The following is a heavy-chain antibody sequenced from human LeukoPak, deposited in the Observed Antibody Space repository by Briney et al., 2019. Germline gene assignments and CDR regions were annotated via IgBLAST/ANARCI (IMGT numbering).Heavy chain of an antibody. D-gene: IGHD3-22*01. Sequence: SETLSLTCTVSGGSISSYYWSWIRQPPGKGLEWIGYIYYSGSTNYNPSLKSRVTISVDTSKNQFSLKLSSVTAADTAVYYCAWEQGIYYYDSSGFDYWGQGTLVTVSS. CDR1: GGSISSYY. CDR2: IYYSGST. J-gene: IGHJ4*02. V-gene: IGHV4-59*01. CDR3: AWEQGIYYYDSSGFDY.